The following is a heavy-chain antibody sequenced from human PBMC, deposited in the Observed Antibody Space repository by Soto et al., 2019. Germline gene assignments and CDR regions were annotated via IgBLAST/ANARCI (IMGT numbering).Heavy chain of an antibody. Sequence: QVQLVESGGGVVQPGRSLRLSCAASGFSFSNYGIHWVRQAPGEGLEWVAFISYDGSTPYYGDSVKGRFTISRDNSKNTVDLQMNRLRADDTAVYYCAMDYCGYSYYWSSFDHWGQGTLFTVSS. CDR1: GFSFSNYG. J-gene: IGHJ4*02. CDR2: ISYDGSTP. D-gene: IGHD3-10*01. V-gene: IGHV3-30*03. CDR3: AMDYCGYSYYWSSFDH.